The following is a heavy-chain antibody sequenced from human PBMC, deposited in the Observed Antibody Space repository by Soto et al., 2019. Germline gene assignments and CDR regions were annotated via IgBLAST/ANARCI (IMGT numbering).Heavy chain of an antibody. CDR1: GFTFEDYA. Sequence: PGGSLRLSCSTSGFTFEDYAVHWVRQSSRKGLEWVSFINADGSVRYYADSVKGRFTISRDNTKGSFYLQMDRLRLEDTAIYYCAKAKFYFDSSPFDSWGQGTLVTVSS. CDR3: AKAKFYFDSSPFDS. CDR2: INADGSVR. J-gene: IGHJ4*02. D-gene: IGHD1-26*01. V-gene: IGHV3-43D*04.